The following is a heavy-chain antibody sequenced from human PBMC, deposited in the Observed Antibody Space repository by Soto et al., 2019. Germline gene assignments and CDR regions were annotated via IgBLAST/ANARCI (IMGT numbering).Heavy chain of an antibody. CDR2: IYYSGST. V-gene: IGHV4-39*01. D-gene: IGHD6-13*01. J-gene: IGHJ4*02. CDR1: GGSISSSSYY. Sequence: QLQLQESGPGLVKPSETLSLTCTVSGGSISSSSYYWGWIRQPPGKGLECIGSIYYSGSTYYNPSLNSRVTISVDTSKNQFSLKLSSVTAADTAVYYCARRGSSSWYGYWGQGTLVTVSS. CDR3: ARRGSSSWYGY.